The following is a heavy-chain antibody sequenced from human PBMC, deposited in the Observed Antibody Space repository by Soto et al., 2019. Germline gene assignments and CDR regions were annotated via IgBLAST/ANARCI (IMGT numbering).Heavy chain of an antibody. D-gene: IGHD2-2*01. CDR1: GYTFKIYG. V-gene: IGHV1-18*01. CDR3: ARTGRYCDSSSCYYDAFEI. CDR2: ISAYNGQT. Sequence: ASVKVSCKASGYTFKIYGGAWVRQAPGQGLEWMGWISAYNGQTNYAQKFQGRVTMTTGTSSSTVYMELRSLRSDDTAVYYCARTGRYCDSSSCYYDAFEIWGQRTVFPV. J-gene: IGHJ3*02.